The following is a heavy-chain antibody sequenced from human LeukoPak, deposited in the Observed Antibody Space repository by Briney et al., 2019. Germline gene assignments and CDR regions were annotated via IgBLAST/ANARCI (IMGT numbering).Heavy chain of an antibody. CDR3: GRNGAYSVDY. J-gene: IGHJ4*02. Sequence: SETLSLTCAVYGGSFSGYYWSWIRQPPGKGLEWIGEINHSGSTNYNPSLKSRVTISVDTSKNQFSLKLSSVTAADTAVYYCGRNGAYSVDYWGQGTLVTVSS. CDR2: INHSGST. V-gene: IGHV4-34*01. D-gene: IGHD6-13*01. CDR1: GGSFSGYY.